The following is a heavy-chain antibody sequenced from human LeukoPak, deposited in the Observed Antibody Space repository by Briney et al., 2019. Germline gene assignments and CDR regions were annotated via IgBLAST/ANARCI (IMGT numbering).Heavy chain of an antibody. Sequence: PGGSLRLSCAASGFTFSSYEMNWVRQAPGKGLEWVSYISSSGSTIYYADSVKGRFTISRDNAKNTLYLQINSLRAEDTAVYYCARPHGAVAGKRIDYWGQGTLVTVSS. J-gene: IGHJ4*02. V-gene: IGHV3-48*03. CDR1: GFTFSSYE. CDR2: ISSSGSTI. CDR3: ARPHGAVAGKRIDY. D-gene: IGHD6-19*01.